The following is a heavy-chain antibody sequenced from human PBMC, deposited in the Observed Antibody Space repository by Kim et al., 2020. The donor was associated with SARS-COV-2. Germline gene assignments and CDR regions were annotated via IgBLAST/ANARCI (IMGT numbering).Heavy chain of an antibody. Sequence: SETLSLTCTVSGGSISSYYWSWIRQPPGKGLEWIGYIYYSGTTYYNPSLKSRVTISVDTSKSQFSLKLSTVTAGDTAVYYCARVGGYNSPEAYWGQGVLVTVSS. CDR3: ARVGGYNSPEAY. V-gene: IGHV4-59*13. CDR1: GGSISSYY. CDR2: IYYSGTT. J-gene: IGHJ4*02. D-gene: IGHD5-12*01.